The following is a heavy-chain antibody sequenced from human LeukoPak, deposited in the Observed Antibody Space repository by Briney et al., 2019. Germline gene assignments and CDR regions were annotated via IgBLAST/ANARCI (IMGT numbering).Heavy chain of an antibody. V-gene: IGHV3-23*01. CDR2: ISGSGGST. CDR1: GFTFSSYA. J-gene: IGHJ4*02. D-gene: IGHD1-26*01. CDR3: AKGSGSYLSPLYYFAV. Sequence: GGSLRLSCAASGFTFSSYAMSWVRQAPGKGLEWVSAISGSGGSTYYADSVKGRFTISRDNSKNTLYLQMNSLRAEDTAVYYRAKGSGSYLSPLYYFAVWGQGTLVTVSS.